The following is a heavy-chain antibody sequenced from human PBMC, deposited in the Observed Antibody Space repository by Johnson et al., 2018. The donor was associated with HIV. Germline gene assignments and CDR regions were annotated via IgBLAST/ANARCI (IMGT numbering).Heavy chain of an antibody. Sequence: VQLVESGGGLERPGGSLRLSCAASGFFLDDYGMTWVRQPPGRGLAWFSAIGTAGDTSYPGSVKGRFTISRENAKNSLYLQMNSLRAGDTAVYYCARQVYCSSTSCSSAFDIWGQGTMVTVSS. J-gene: IGHJ3*02. D-gene: IGHD2-2*01. CDR3: ARQVYCSSTSCSSAFDI. CDR2: IGTAGDT. CDR1: GFFLDDYG. V-gene: IGHV3-13*01.